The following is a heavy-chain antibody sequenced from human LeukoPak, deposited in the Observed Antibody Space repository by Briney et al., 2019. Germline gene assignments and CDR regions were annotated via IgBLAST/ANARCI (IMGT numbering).Heavy chain of an antibody. Sequence: GGSLRLSCAASKFTFGAYSMNWVRQAPGKGLEWVSSISNSGDYIHYADSVKGRFTISRDNAKNSLYLQMNSLRAEDTAVYYCARAFIVVVPAASPFDPWGQGTLVTVSS. CDR3: ARAFIVVVPAASPFDP. CDR2: ISNSGDYI. D-gene: IGHD2-2*01. J-gene: IGHJ5*02. V-gene: IGHV3-21*01. CDR1: KFTFGAYS.